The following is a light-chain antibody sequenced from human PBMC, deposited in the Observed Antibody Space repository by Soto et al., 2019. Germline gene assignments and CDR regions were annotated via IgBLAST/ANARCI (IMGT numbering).Light chain of an antibody. J-gene: IGKJ2*01. CDR2: KAS. CDR3: QQYNSYSYT. Sequence: DIQMTQSPSTLSASVGDRVTITCRASQSISSRLAWYHQKPGKAPKLLIYKASSLESGVPSRFSGSGSGTEFTLTISSLQPDDFATYYCQQYNSYSYTFGQGTKLEIK. V-gene: IGKV1-5*03. CDR1: QSISSR.